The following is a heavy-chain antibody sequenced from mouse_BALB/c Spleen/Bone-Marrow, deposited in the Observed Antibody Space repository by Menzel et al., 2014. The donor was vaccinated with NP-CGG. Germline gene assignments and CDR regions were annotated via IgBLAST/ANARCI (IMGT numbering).Heavy chain of an antibody. D-gene: IGHD1-1*01. CDR2: ISNGGGTT. Sequence: EVQLQQSGGGLVQPGGSLKLSCAASGSTFSSYTMSWVRQTPEKRLEWVAYISNGGGTTYYPDTVKGRFTISRDNAKYTLYLQMNSLKSEVTAMDYCARGGYWVVATCFAYWGQGTLATVSA. CDR1: GSTFSSYT. CDR3: ARGGYWVVATCFAY. J-gene: IGHJ3*01. V-gene: IGHV5-12-2*01.